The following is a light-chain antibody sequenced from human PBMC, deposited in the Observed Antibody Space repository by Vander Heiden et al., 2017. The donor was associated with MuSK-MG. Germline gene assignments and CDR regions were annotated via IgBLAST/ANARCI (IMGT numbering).Light chain of an antibody. J-gene: IGKJ2*01. CDR1: QDINKY. Sequence: QMTQYPSSLSASVGDRVTITCQASQDINKYINWYQQKPGKAPKLLIYDASNLGTGVPSRFSGGGSGTDFTFTISTLQPEDFATYHCRRDYNLPYTFGQGTKVEIK. CDR2: DAS. CDR3: RRDYNLPYT. V-gene: IGKV1-33*01.